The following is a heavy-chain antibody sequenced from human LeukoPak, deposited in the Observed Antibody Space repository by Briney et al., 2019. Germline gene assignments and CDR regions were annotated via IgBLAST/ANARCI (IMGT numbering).Heavy chain of an antibody. CDR3: ARDLEYYDY. D-gene: IGHD1-26*01. CDR1: GFTFSSYG. Sequence: GRSLRLSCAASGFTFSSYGMHWVRQAPGKGLEWVAVISYDGSNKYYADSVKGRFTISRDNSKNTLYLQMNSPRAEDTAVYYCARDLEYYDYWGQGTLVTVSS. V-gene: IGHV3-30*03. CDR2: ISYDGSNK. J-gene: IGHJ4*02.